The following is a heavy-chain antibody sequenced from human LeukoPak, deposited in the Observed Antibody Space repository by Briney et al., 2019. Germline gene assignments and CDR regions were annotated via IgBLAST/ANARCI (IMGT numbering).Heavy chain of an antibody. CDR1: GFTFSSYW. CDR2: IKQDGSEK. Sequence: GGSLRLSCAASGFTFSSYWMSRVRQAPGKGLEWVANIKQDGSEKYYVDSVRGRFTISRDNAKNSLYLQMNSLRAEDTAVYFCARAVLYYGSGSFFDWGQGTLVTVSS. J-gene: IGHJ4*02. CDR3: ARAVLYYGSGSFFD. D-gene: IGHD3-10*01. V-gene: IGHV3-7*01.